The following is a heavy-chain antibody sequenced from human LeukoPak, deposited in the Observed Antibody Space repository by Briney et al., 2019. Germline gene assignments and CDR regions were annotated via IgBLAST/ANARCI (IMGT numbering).Heavy chain of an antibody. J-gene: IGHJ5*02. Sequence: SETLSLTCTVSGGSISSGGYYWSWIRQPPGKGLEWIGYIYHSGSTYYNPSLKSRVTISVDTSKNQFSLKLSSVTAADTAVYYCARLEYQLLDYWFDPWGQGTLVTVSS. D-gene: IGHD2-2*01. V-gene: IGHV4-30-2*01. CDR1: GGSISSGGYY. CDR2: IYHSGST. CDR3: ARLEYQLLDYWFDP.